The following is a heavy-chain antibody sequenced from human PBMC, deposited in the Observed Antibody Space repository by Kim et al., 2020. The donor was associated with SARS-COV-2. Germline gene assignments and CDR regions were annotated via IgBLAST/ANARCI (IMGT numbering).Heavy chain of an antibody. Sequence: SETLSLTCTVSGGSISSGGYYWSWIRQHPGKGLEWIGYIYYSGSTYYNPSLKSRVTISVDTSKNQFSLKLSSVTAADTAVYYCATSSGYYHHDAFDIWGQGTMVTVSS. CDR2: IYYSGST. D-gene: IGHD3-22*01. CDR3: ATSSGYYHHDAFDI. V-gene: IGHV4-31*03. CDR1: GGSISSGGYY. J-gene: IGHJ3*02.